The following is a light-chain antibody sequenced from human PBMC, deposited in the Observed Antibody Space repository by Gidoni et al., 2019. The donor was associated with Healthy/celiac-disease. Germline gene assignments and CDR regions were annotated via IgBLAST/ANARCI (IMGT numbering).Light chain of an antibody. Sequence: SSELTQDPAVSVALGQTARITCQGDSLRSYYASWYQQKPGQAPVLVIYGKNNRPSGIPDRFSGSSSGNTASLTITGAQAEDEADYYCNSRDSSGNQHVVFGGGTKLTVL. J-gene: IGLJ2*01. CDR3: NSRDSSGNQHVV. V-gene: IGLV3-19*01. CDR2: GKN. CDR1: SLRSYY.